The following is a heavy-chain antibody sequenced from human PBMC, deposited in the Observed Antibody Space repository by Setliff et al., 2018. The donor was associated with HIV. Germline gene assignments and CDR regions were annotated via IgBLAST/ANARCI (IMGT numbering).Heavy chain of an antibody. CDR2: IKPDGSEK. Sequence: GGSLRLSCAASGFTFSNYWMSWVRQTPGKGLEWVANIKPDGSEKYYVDSVKGRFTISRDNAENSLYLQMNSLRAEYTAVYYCARDYVWGRRAFDIWGPGTMVTVSS. J-gene: IGHJ3*02. CDR3: ARDYVWGRRAFDI. D-gene: IGHD3-16*01. V-gene: IGHV3-7*01. CDR1: GFTFSNYW.